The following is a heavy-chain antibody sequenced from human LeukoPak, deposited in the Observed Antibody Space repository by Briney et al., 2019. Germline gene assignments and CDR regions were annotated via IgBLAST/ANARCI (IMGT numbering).Heavy chain of an antibody. Sequence: GESLKISCKGSGYSFTSYLIGWVRQMPGKGLEWRGIIYPGDTDTRYSPSVQGQVTISAEKSISTAYLQWSSLKASDTAMYYCARVGVVAANDYWGQGTLVTVSS. CDR2: IYPGDTDT. V-gene: IGHV5-51*01. CDR1: GYSFTSYL. J-gene: IGHJ4*02. CDR3: ARVGVVAANDY. D-gene: IGHD2-15*01.